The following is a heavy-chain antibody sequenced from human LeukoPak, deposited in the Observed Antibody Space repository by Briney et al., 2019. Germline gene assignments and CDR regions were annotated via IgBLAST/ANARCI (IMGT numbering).Heavy chain of an antibody. CDR1: GYTLTELS. Sequence: GASVKVSCKVSGYTLTELSMHWVRQAPGKGLEWMGGFDPEDGETIYAQKFQGRVTMTRDTSTSTVYMELSSLRSEDTAVYYCARTADYGEHPMDYWGQGTLVTVSS. V-gene: IGHV1-24*01. CDR3: ARTADYGEHPMDY. D-gene: IGHD4-17*01. CDR2: FDPEDGET. J-gene: IGHJ4*02.